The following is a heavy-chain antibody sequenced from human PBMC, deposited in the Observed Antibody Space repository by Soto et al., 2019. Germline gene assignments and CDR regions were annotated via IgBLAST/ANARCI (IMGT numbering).Heavy chain of an antibody. Sequence: PGGSLRLSCAASGFTVSNNYMSWVRQGPGKGLEWVSTIYRGDSTYYADSVKGRFTISRDNSKNTLYLQMNSLRAEDTAVYYCARRGPGTYFDYWGQGTLVTVSS. V-gene: IGHV3-53*01. CDR3: ARRGPGTYFDY. J-gene: IGHJ4*02. D-gene: IGHD6-13*01. CDR2: IYRGDST. CDR1: GFTVSNNY.